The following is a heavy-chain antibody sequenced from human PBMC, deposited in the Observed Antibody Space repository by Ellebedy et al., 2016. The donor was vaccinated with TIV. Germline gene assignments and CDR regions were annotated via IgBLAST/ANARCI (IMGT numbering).Heavy chain of an antibody. J-gene: IGHJ4*02. D-gene: IGHD1-26*01. V-gene: IGHV3-23*01. CDR1: GFTFSSYA. CDR3: AKVGGRSTYSGSRPYCDY. Sequence: GGSLRLSXAASGFTFSSYAMTWVRQAPGKGLEWVSAVSGSGGSTYYADSVKGRFTISRDNSKNTLYLQMNGLRAEDTAVYYCAKVGGRSTYSGSRPYCDYWGQGTLVTVSS. CDR2: VSGSGGST.